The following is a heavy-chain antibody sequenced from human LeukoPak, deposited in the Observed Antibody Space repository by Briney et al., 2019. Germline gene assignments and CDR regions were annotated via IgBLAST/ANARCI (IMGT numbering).Heavy chain of an antibody. Sequence: GGSLRLSCAASGFTFSSYSMNWVRQAPGKGLEWVSYISSDSRTIYYADSVKGRFTISRDNAKNSLYLQMKSLRDEDTAVYYCARYGAGTSYITNYFEYWGQGTLVTVSS. V-gene: IGHV3-48*02. CDR2: ISSDSRTI. CDR1: GFTFSSYS. J-gene: IGHJ4*02. D-gene: IGHD3-10*01. CDR3: ARYGAGTSYITNYFEY.